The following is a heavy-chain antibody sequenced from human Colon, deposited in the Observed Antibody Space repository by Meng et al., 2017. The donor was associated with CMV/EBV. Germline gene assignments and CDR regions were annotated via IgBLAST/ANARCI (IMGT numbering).Heavy chain of an antibody. J-gene: IGHJ4*02. V-gene: IGHV3-30*02. CDR3: VGHQGGPREGVRMI. CDR1: EFIFNNHG. CDR2: IDINGQNR. D-gene: IGHD3-10*01. Sequence: GESLKISCAASEFIFNNHGIHWLRQAPGKGLEWLSFIDINGQNRYNVDIVKGRFIVPKDKSKNTVFLQMNGLRVEDTAVYYCVGHQGGPREGVRMIWGQGTLVTVSS.